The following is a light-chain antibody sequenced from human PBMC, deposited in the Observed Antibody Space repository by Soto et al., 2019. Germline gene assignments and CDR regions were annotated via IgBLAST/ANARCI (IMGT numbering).Light chain of an antibody. CDR1: QGISSY. CDR2: SAS. V-gene: IGKV1-9*01. Sequence: IRLPQSQSSFPALVGDRATITCRASQGISSYLAWYQQKPGKAPKLLIYSASTLQSGVPSRFSGSGSGTDFSLTISSLQPEDLATYFCQHLSSYPWTFGQGTKVEIK. CDR3: QHLSSYPWT. J-gene: IGKJ1*01.